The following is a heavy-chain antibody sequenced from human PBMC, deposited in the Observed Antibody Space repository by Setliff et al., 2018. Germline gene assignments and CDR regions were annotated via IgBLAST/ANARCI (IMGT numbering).Heavy chain of an antibody. V-gene: IGHV4-59*08. CDR2: RHYSGSA. D-gene: IGHD6-13*01. J-gene: IGHJ5*02. CDR3: ARHGVTAGRTDNYFDP. Sequence: PSETLSLTCSVSGASITSYYWSWIRQPPGKGLEWIGYRHYSGSANYNPSLKSRVTISIDTSKDQLSLRLSSVTASDTALYYGARHGVTAGRTDNYFDPWGQGMLVTVSS. CDR1: GASITSYY.